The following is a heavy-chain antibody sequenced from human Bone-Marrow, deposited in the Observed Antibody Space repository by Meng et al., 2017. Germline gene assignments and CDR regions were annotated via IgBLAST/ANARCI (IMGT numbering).Heavy chain of an antibody. D-gene: IGHD3-10*01. Sequence: VRLAESGAEVKRPGASVKVSCKASGGTFSSYAISWVRQAPGQGLEWMGGIIPIFGTANYAQKFQGRVTITADESTSTAYMELSSLRSEDTAVYYCASSDYGSGSFDYWGQGTLVTVSS. CDR3: ASSDYGSGSFDY. J-gene: IGHJ4*02. CDR2: IIPIFGTA. CDR1: GGTFSSYA. V-gene: IGHV1-69*01.